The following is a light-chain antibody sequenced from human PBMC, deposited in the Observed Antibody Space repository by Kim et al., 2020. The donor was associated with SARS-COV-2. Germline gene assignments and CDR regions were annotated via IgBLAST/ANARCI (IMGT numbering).Light chain of an antibody. J-gene: IGKJ2*01. Sequence: GTLALSPGERATLSCRASQSVSSSYLAWYQQKPGQAPRLLIYGVSSRATGIPDRFSGSGSGTDFTLTISRLEPEDFAVYYCQDYGGSLFTFGQGTKLEI. CDR3: QDYGGSLFT. V-gene: IGKV3-20*01. CDR2: GVS. CDR1: QSVSSSY.